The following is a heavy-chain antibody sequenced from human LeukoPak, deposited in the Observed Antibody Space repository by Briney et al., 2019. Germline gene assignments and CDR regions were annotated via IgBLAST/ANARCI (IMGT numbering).Heavy chain of an antibody. Sequence: SETLSLTCTVSGGSISSYYWSWIRQPAGKGLEWIGRIYISGSTNYNPSLKSRVTMSVDTSKNQFSLKLSSVTAADTAVYYCAKELYSSSWYFFDYWGQGTLVTVSS. D-gene: IGHD6-13*01. J-gene: IGHJ4*02. CDR2: IYISGST. V-gene: IGHV4-4*07. CDR1: GGSISSYY. CDR3: AKELYSSSWYFFDY.